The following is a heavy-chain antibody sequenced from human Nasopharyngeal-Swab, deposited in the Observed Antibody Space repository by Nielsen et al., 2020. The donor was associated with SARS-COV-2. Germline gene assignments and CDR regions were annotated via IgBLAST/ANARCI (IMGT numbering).Heavy chain of an antibody. D-gene: IGHD3-22*01. J-gene: IGHJ3*02. V-gene: IGHV6-1*01. Sequence: SQTLSLTCAISGDSVSSNSAAWNWIRQSPSRGLEWLGRTYYRSKWYNDYAVSVKSRITINPDTSKNQFSLQLNSVTPEDTAVYYCAREGPGYDYHDSSGYQSTSDAFDIWGQGTMVTVSS. CDR2: TYYRSKWYN. CDR3: AREGPGYDYHDSSGYQSTSDAFDI. CDR1: GDSVSSNSAA.